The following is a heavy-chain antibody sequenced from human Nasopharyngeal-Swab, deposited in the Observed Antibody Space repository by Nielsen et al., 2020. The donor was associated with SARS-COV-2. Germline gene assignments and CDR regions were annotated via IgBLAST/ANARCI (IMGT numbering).Heavy chain of an antibody. CDR2: ISYDGSNK. J-gene: IGHJ4*02. CDR3: ATLVGVPAAMGDY. CDR1: GFTFSSYG. D-gene: IGHD2-2*01. Sequence: GGSLRLSCAASGFTFSSYGMHWVRQAPGKGLEWVAVISYDGSNKYYADSVKGRFTISRDNSKNTLYLQMNSLRAEDTAVYYCATLVGVPAAMGDYWGQGTLVTVSS. V-gene: IGHV3-30*03.